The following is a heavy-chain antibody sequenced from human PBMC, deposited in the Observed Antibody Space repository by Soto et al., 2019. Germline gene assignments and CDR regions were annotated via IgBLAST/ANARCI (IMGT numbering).Heavy chain of an antibody. CDR1: RFTFSGYG. CDR3: AKGGRAYCGGDCRYYFDY. J-gene: IGHJ4*02. CDR2: ISYDGSNK. V-gene: IGHV3-30*18. D-gene: IGHD2-21*02. Sequence: QVQLVESGGGVIEPGRSLRLSSAASRFTFSGYGMHWVREAPGKGLEGVTVISYDGSNKFYADSVKGRFTISRDNSKNTLYLQMNSLRAEDTAVYYCAKGGRAYCGGDCRYYFDYWGQGTLVTVSS.